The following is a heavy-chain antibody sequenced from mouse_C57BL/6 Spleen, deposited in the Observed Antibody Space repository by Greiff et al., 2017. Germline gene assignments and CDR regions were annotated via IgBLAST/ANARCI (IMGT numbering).Heavy chain of an antibody. D-gene: IGHD1-1*01. CDR2: IDPSDSYT. J-gene: IGHJ2*01. CDR3: ARLGSSYSY. V-gene: IGHV1-69*01. CDR1: GYTFTSYW. Sequence: QVQLQQPGAELVMPGASVKLSCKASGYTFTSYWMHWVKQRPGQGLEWLGEIDPSDSYTNYNQKFKGKSTLTVDKSSSTAYMQLSSLTSEDSAVYYCARLGSSYSYWGQGTTLTVSS.